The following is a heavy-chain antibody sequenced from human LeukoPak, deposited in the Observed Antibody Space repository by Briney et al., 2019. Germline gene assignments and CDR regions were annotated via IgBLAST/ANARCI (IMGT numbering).Heavy chain of an antibody. D-gene: IGHD3-3*01. CDR3: ARQPKSCAPGIFVTGKACWFDP. CDR1: GGSFSGYY. Sequence: SETLSLTCAVYGGSFSGYYRSWIRQPPGKGLEWIGEINHSGSTNYNPSLKSRVTISVDTSKNQFSLKLSSVTAADTAVYYCARQPKSCAPGIFVTGKACWFDPWGQGTLVTVSS. CDR2: INHSGST. V-gene: IGHV4-34*01. J-gene: IGHJ5*02.